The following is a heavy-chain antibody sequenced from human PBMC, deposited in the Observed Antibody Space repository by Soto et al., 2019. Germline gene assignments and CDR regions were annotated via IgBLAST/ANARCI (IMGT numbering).Heavy chain of an antibody. CDR2: IIPILGIA. CDR1: GGTFSSYT. D-gene: IGHD4-17*01. CDR3: ARDNAGTVTSY. V-gene: IGHV1-69*08. Sequence: QVQLVQSGAEVKKPGSSVKVSCKASGGTFSSYTISWVRQAPGQGLEWMGRIIPILGIANYAQKFQGRVTITADNSTSTAYMELSSLRSEDTAVYYCARDNAGTVTSYWGQGTLVTVSS. J-gene: IGHJ4*02.